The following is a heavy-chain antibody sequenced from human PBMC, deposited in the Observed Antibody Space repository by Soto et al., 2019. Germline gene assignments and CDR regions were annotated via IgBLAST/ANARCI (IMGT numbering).Heavy chain of an antibody. J-gene: IGHJ3*02. Sequence: QVQLQQWGAGLLKPSETLSLTCAVYGGSFSGYYWSWIRQPPGKGLEWIGEINHSGSTNYNTSLKSRVTITVDTSKNQFSLKLSSVTAADTAVYYCAIVTHDFWSVTDAFDILGQGTMGTGSS. CDR2: INHSGST. D-gene: IGHD3-3*01. CDR3: AIVTHDFWSVTDAFDI. V-gene: IGHV4-34*01. CDR1: GGSFSGYY.